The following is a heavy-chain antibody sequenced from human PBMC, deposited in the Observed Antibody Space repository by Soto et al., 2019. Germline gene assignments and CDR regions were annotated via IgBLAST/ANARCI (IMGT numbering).Heavy chain of an antibody. V-gene: IGHV1-2*04. CDR1: GYSFTDYH. Sequence: GASVKVSCKASGYSFTDYHIHWVRQAPGQGLEWLGRINPKRGGTSTAQKFQGWVTMTTDTSISTASMELTRLTSDDTAIYYCARGRQKWRRNDAFDIWGQGTLVTVSS. J-gene: IGHJ3*02. D-gene: IGHD5-12*01. CDR3: ARGRQKWRRNDAFDI. CDR2: INPKRGGT.